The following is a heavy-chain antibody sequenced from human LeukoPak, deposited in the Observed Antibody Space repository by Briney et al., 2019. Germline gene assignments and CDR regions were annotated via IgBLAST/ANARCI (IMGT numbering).Heavy chain of an antibody. J-gene: IGHJ4*02. D-gene: IGHD6-13*01. CDR3: AKDGPLPYTSTSFGRHFLEY. V-gene: IGHV3-30*18. CDR2: ISHDGSSQ. Sequence: GGSLRLSCLASGFTFRSFGMHWVRQAPGTGLEWVAHISHDGSSQNYADSVQGRFTISRDNSKNTVDLQMNSLRAEDTAVYYCAKDGPLPYTSTSFGRHFLEYWGQGTLVTVSS. CDR1: GFTFRSFG.